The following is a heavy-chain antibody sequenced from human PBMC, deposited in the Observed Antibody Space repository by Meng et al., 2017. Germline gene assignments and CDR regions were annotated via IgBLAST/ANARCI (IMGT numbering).Heavy chain of an antibody. D-gene: IGHD6-19*01. J-gene: IGHJ4*02. CDR3: VFQPVAGTGYDY. Sequence: EVQLGGSGGGLIQPGGSLRLSCAASGFPVSSNYMSWVRQAPGKGLEWVSVIYSCGSTYYADSVKGRFTISRDNSKNTLYLQMNSLKTEDTAVYYCVFQPVAGTGYDYWGQGTLVTVSS. CDR1: GFPVSSNY. V-gene: IGHV3-53*01. CDR2: IYSCGST.